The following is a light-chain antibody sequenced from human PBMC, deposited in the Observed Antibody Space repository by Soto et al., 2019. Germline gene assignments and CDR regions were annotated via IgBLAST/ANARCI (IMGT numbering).Light chain of an antibody. J-gene: IGKJ1*01. Sequence: AIQMTQSPSSLSASVGDRVTITCRASQGIRNDLGWYQQKPGKAPKLLIYAASTLQSGVPSRFSGSGAGTDFTLTISSLQPEDFANYYCLQDYNYPWTFGQGNKVEIK. V-gene: IGKV1-6*01. CDR2: AAS. CDR3: LQDYNYPWT. CDR1: QGIRND.